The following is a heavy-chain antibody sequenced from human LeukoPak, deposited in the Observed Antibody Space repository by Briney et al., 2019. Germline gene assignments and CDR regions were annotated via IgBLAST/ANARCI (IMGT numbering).Heavy chain of an antibody. Sequence: SETLSLTCAVSGGSISSSSYYWGWIRQPPGKGLEWIGSIYYSGSTYYNPSLKSRVTISVDTSKNQFSLNLSSVTAADTAVYFCARDEGSSYPFDYWGQGTLVTVSS. V-gene: IGHV4-39*07. CDR2: IYYSGST. J-gene: IGHJ4*02. CDR1: GGSISSSSYY. D-gene: IGHD2-2*01. CDR3: ARDEGSSYPFDY.